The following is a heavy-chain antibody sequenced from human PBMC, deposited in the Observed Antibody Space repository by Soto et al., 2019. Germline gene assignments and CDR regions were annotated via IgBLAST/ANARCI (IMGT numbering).Heavy chain of an antibody. Sequence: SGPTLVNPTQTLTLTCRFSGFSLSTSGVGVGWIRQPPGKALEWLALVYWNDNRRYSPSLRSRLTITKDTFRNQVVLTMTNVDPVDTATYYCVPRLQTKMSRTTKAYNWFDSWGQGILVTVSS. CDR2: VYWNDNR. CDR3: VPRLQTKMSRTTKAYNWFDS. D-gene: IGHD2-8*01. CDR1: GFSLSTSGVG. V-gene: IGHV2-5*01. J-gene: IGHJ5*01.